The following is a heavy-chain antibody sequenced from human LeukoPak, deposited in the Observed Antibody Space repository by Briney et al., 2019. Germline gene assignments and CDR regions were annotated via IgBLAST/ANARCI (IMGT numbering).Heavy chain of an antibody. Sequence: GGSLRLSCAASGFTVSSNYMNWVRQAPGKGLEWVSYISSSGSTIYYADSVKGRFTISRDNAKNSLYLQMNSLRAEDTAVYYCAKARPREWLRMGWGQGTLVTVSS. CDR1: GFTVSSNY. CDR2: ISSSGSTI. D-gene: IGHD5-12*01. J-gene: IGHJ4*02. V-gene: IGHV3-11*01. CDR3: AKARPREWLRMG.